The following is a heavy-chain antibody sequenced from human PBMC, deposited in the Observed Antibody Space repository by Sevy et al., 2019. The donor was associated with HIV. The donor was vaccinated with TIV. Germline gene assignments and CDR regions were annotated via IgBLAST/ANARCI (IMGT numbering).Heavy chain of an antibody. Sequence: ASVKVSCKASGYTFTSNYLHWVRQAPGHGLEWMGQINPSGGATTYGQRFQVRVSMTRDTPTSTVYMDLSSLRSEDTAIYYCARLYSCGGSCYYFDLWGQGTLVTVSS. CDR3: ARLYSCGGSCYYFDL. CDR1: GYTFTSNY. J-gene: IGHJ4*02. D-gene: IGHD2-21*01. CDR2: INPSGGAT. V-gene: IGHV1-46*01.